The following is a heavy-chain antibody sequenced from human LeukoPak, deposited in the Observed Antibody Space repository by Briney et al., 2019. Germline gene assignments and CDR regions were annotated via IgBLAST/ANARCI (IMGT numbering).Heavy chain of an antibody. J-gene: IGHJ4*02. CDR1: GFTFSSYS. CDR2: ITSSNNHI. V-gene: IGHV3-21*01. CDR3: TRDPPYCGGDCYHFDY. Sequence: PGGSLRLSCAASGFTFSSYSMNWVRQAPGKGLEWVSYITSSNNHINYADSVKGRFTISRDNAKNSLFLQMNSLRAEDTAVYYCTRDPPYCGGDCYHFDYWGQGTLVTVSS. D-gene: IGHD2-21*02.